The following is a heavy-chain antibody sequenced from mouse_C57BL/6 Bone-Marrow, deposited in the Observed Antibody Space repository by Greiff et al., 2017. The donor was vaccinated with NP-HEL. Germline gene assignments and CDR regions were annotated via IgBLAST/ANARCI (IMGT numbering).Heavy chain of an antibody. Sequence: DVQLVESGGGLVQPKGSLKLSCAASGFSFNTYAMNWVRQAPGKGLEWVARIRSKSNNYATYYADSVKDRFTISRDDSESMLYLQMNNLKTEDTAMYYCVRYDYDGFAYWGQGTLVTVSA. D-gene: IGHD2-4*01. V-gene: IGHV10-1*01. CDR3: VRYDYDGFAY. CDR1: GFSFNTYA. J-gene: IGHJ3*01. CDR2: IRSKSNNYAT.